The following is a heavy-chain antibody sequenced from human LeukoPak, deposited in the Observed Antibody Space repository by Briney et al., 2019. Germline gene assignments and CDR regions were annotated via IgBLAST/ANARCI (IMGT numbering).Heavy chain of an antibody. D-gene: IGHD1-26*01. CDR1: GFTFSTYA. CDR3: ARDVHSYSGSQVYYYYYYGMDV. V-gene: IGHV3-30*04. CDR2: ISYDGSDK. Sequence: GGSPRLSCAASGFTFSTYAMHWVRQAPGRGLEWVAVISYDGSDKYYADSVKGRFTISRDNSKSTLYLQMNSLRAEDTTVYYCARDVHSYSGSQVYYYYYYGMDVWGQGTTVTVSS. J-gene: IGHJ6*02.